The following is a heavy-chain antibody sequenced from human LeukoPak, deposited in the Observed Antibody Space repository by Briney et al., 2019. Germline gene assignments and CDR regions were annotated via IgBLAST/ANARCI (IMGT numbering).Heavy chain of an antibody. V-gene: IGHV4-31*03. CDR2: IYYSGST. CDR3: ARVADYGSGSYYPLDFDY. Sequence: SQTLSLTCTVSGGSISSGVYYWSWIRQHPGKGLEWIGYIYYSGSTYYNPSLKSRVTISVDTSKNQFSLKLSSVTAADTAVYYCARVADYGSGSYYPLDFDYWGQGTMVTVSS. D-gene: IGHD3-10*01. CDR1: GGSISSGVYY. J-gene: IGHJ4*02.